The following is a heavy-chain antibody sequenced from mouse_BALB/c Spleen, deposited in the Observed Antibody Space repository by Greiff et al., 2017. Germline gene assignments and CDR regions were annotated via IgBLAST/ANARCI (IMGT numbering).Heavy chain of an antibody. D-gene: IGHD2-10*02. CDR1: GYTFTSYW. Sequence: QVQLQQSGAELAKPGASVKMSCKASGYTFTSYWMHWVKQRPGQGLEWIGYINPSTGYTEYNQKFKDKATFTADKSSSTAYMQLSSLTSEDSAVYYCASLVKDYWGQGTTLTVSS. V-gene: IGHV1-7*01. CDR3: ASLVKDY. J-gene: IGHJ2*01. CDR2: INPSTGYT.